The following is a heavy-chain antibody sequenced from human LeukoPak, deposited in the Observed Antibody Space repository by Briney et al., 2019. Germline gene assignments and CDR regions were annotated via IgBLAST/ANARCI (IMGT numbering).Heavy chain of an antibody. CDR1: GGSISSSSYY. D-gene: IGHD4-17*01. Sequence: SETLSLTCTVSGGSISSSSYYWGWIRQPPGKGLEWIGSIYYSGSTYYNPSLKSRVTISVDTSKNQFSLKLSSVTAADTAVYYCARGLSTVTTLDYWGQGTLVTVSS. J-gene: IGHJ4*02. CDR2: IYYSGST. CDR3: ARGLSTVTTLDY. V-gene: IGHV4-39*07.